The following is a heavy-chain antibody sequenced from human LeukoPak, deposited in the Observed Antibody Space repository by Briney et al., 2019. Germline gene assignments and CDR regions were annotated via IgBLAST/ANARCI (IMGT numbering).Heavy chain of an antibody. J-gene: IGHJ4*02. Sequence: AGGSLRLSCAASGFTFDDYTMHWVRQAPGKGLEWVSSISSSSSYIYYADSVKGRFTISRDNAKNSLYLQMNSLRAEDTAVYYCARDWVLDAADYWGQGTLVTVSS. CDR1: GFTFDDYT. V-gene: IGHV3-21*01. CDR3: ARDWVLDAADY. D-gene: IGHD2-8*02. CDR2: ISSSSSYI.